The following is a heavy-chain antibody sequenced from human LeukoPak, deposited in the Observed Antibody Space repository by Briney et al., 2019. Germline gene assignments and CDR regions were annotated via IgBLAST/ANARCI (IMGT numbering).Heavy chain of an antibody. CDR1: GFTFNNYG. D-gene: IGHD2-15*01. J-gene: IGHJ4*02. V-gene: IGHV3-23*01. Sequence: PGGSLRLSCTASGFTFNNYGVTWVRQAPGKGLEWLSAISGSGGSTYYADSVQGRFTISRDNSKNTLYLQMSSLRAEDTAVYYCARTYCSGGSCHFDYWGQGTLVTVSS. CDR2: ISGSGGST. CDR3: ARTYCSGGSCHFDY.